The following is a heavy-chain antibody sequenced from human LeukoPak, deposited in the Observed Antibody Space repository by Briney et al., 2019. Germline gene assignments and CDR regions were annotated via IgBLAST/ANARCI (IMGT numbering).Heavy chain of an antibody. D-gene: IGHD3-22*01. CDR3: ARDLFTYYYDSSGYGH. Sequence: ASVKVSCKASGYTFTSYGISWVRQAPGQGLEWMGWISAYNGNTNYAQKLQGRVTMTTDTSTSTAYMELRSLRSDDTAVYYCARDLFTYYYDSSGYGHWGQGTLVTVSS. V-gene: IGHV1-18*01. CDR2: ISAYNGNT. J-gene: IGHJ4*02. CDR1: GYTFTSYG.